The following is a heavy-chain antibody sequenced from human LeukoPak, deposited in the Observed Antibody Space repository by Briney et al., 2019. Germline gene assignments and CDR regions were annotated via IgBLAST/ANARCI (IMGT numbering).Heavy chain of an antibody. J-gene: IGHJ4*02. V-gene: IGHV4-39*07. CDR3: ARDFRSYDSSGYHY. Sequence: PSETRSFTGAVSSGSISRSSYYWGGIRQPPGKRLEGVGEIYHSGSTNYNPSLKSRVTISVDKSKNQFSLKLSSVTAADTAVYYCARDFRSYDSSGYHYWGQGTLVTVSS. CDR1: SGSISRSSYY. D-gene: IGHD3-22*01. CDR2: IYHSGST.